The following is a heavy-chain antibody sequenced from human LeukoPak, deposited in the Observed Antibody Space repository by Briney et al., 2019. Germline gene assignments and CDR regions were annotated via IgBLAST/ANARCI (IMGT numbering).Heavy chain of an antibody. CDR2: INPNSGGT. V-gene: IGHV1-2*02. D-gene: IGHD3-16*01. J-gene: IGHJ3*02. CDR1: GYTFTGYY. Sequence: ASVTVSCKASGYTFTGYYMHWVRQAPGQGLEWMGWINPNSGGTNYAQKFQGRVTITRETSISTAYMELSRLRSDETGVYYCAKPLWAFDIWGQGTMVTVSS. CDR3: AKPLWAFDI.